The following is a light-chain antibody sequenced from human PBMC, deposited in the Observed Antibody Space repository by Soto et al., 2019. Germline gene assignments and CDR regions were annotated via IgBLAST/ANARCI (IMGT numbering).Light chain of an antibody. J-gene: IGLJ2*01. Sequence: QSFLTQPPSTSGTPGQRVTISCSGSSSNIGSNHVYWYQQFPGMAPKLLMYRSDQRPTGVPDRFSGSKSGTSASLAISGLRSDDEADYYCSARDDSLSGVVFGGGTKLTVL. CDR1: SSNIGSNH. V-gene: IGLV1-47*01. CDR2: RSD. CDR3: SARDDSLSGVV.